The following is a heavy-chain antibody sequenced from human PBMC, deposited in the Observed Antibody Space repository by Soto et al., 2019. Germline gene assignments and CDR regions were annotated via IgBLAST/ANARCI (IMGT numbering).Heavy chain of an antibody. CDR1: GYSISSGYY. Sequence: PSETLSLTCAVSGYSISSGYYWGWIRQPPGKGLEWIGSIYHSGSTYYNPSLKSRVTISVDTSKNQFSLKLSSVTAADTAVYYCARDESSESWFDPWGQGTLVTVSS. D-gene: IGHD6-19*01. CDR3: ARDESSESWFDP. J-gene: IGHJ5*02. V-gene: IGHV4-38-2*02. CDR2: IYHSGST.